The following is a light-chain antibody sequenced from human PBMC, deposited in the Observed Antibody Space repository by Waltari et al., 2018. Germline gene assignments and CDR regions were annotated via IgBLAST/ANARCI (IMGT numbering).Light chain of an antibody. CDR1: SSHVGGYNY. J-gene: IGLJ2*01. CDR3: SSYISSSTLEL. V-gene: IGLV2-14*03. Sequence: QSALTQPASVSGSPGQSTTIPCTGTSSHVGGYNYVSWYQQHPSKAPNLMIYDVSNRPSGLSNRFSGSKSGNTASLTISGLQAEDEADYYCSSYISSSTLELFGGGTSLTVL. CDR2: DVS.